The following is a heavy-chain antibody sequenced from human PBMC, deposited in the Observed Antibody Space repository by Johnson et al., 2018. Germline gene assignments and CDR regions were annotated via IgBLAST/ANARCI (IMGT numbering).Heavy chain of an antibody. CDR1: GFTFSSYS. Sequence: VQLVQSGGGLVKPRGSMGLCCAASGFTFSSYSMNWVRQAPGKGLEWGSSISSSSSYIYYADSVKGRFIISRDNAKKPLYLQMNSLRAEDTAVYYCARDNLYDYDSSAYYFGGYFQHWGQGTLVTVSS. V-gene: IGHV3-21*01. J-gene: IGHJ1*01. D-gene: IGHD3-22*01. CDR2: ISSSSSYI. CDR3: ARDNLYDYDSSAYYFGGYFQH.